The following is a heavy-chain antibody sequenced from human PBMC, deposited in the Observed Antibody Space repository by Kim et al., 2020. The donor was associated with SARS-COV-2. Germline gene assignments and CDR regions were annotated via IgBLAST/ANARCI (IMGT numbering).Heavy chain of an antibody. D-gene: IGHD6-13*01. V-gene: IGHV6-1*01. J-gene: IGHJ3*02. CDR3: ARVIAAAGIGAFDI. Sequence: AVSVKSRITINPYTSKNQFSLQLDSVPPEDTAVYYCARVIAAAGIGAFDIWGQGTMVTVSS.